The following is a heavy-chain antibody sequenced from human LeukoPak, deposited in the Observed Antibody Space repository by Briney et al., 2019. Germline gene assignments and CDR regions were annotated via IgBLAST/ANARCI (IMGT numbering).Heavy chain of an antibody. V-gene: IGHV4-34*01. Sequence: PSETLSLTCAVYGGSFSGYYWSWIRQPPGKGLEWIGEINHSGSTNYNPSLKSRVTISVDTSKNQFSLKLSSVTAADTAVYYCARRGPLRYFDWLGAFHIWGQGTMVTVSS. CDR3: ARRGPLRYFDWLGAFHI. D-gene: IGHD3-9*01. J-gene: IGHJ3*02. CDR2: INHSGST. CDR1: GGSFSGYY.